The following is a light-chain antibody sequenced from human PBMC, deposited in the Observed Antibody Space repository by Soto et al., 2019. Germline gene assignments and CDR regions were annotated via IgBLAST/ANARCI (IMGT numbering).Light chain of an antibody. V-gene: IGKV3-15*01. CDR1: QSVSSSY. J-gene: IGKJ1*01. Sequence: EIVFTQSPGARSLSPGEGATLSSRASQSVSSSYLAWYQQKPGQAPRLLIYGASTRATGIPARFSGSGSGTEFTLTISSLQSEDFAVYYCQQYNNWPRTFGQGTKXXI. CDR2: GAS. CDR3: QQYNNWPRT.